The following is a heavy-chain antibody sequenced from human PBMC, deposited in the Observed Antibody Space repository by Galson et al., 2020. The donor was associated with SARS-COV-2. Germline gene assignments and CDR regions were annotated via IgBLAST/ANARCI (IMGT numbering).Heavy chain of an antibody. J-gene: IGHJ6*03. CDR1: GFTFDTYA. CDR3: ARGIYRTSGWYGENQYHFHMDV. V-gene: IGHV3-23*01. D-gene: IGHD6-19*01. CDR2: ISVSGGIT. Sequence: GGSLRLSCAASGFTFDTYAMSWVRQAPGKGLEWVSGISVSGGITYYADSVKGRFTISRDTSMNTLYLQMNSLRVDDTALYYCARGIYRTSGWYGENQYHFHMDVWGKGTTVTISS.